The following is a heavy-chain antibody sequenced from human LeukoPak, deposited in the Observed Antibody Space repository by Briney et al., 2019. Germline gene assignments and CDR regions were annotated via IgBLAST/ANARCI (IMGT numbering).Heavy chain of an antibody. CDR3: ARDLGYNYGYVGAFDI. D-gene: IGHD5-18*01. V-gene: IGHV3-66*01. CDR1: GFTFCDYA. J-gene: IGHJ3*02. Sequence: GGSLRLSCTASGFTFCDYAMSWVRQAAGNGLEWGSVIYSGGSTYYPDSVKGRFTISRDNSKNTLYLQMNTLRAEDTAVYYCARDLGYNYGYVGAFDIWGQGTLVTVSS. CDR2: IYSGGST.